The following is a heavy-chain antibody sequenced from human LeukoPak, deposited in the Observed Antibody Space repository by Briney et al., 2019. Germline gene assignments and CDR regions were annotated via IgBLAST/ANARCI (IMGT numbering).Heavy chain of an antibody. CDR1: GFVFSDYS. Sequence: PGGSLRLSSAASGFVFSDYSMNWVRQAPGKGLEWVANIRGSGSGLGSGNYYADSVKGRFTISRDNAKTSLYLQMNSLRAEDTAFYYCARDDNWGFDYWGQGALVTVSS. J-gene: IGHJ4*02. CDR2: IRGSGSGLGSGN. D-gene: IGHD7-27*01. CDR3: ARDDNWGFDY. V-gene: IGHV3-48*04.